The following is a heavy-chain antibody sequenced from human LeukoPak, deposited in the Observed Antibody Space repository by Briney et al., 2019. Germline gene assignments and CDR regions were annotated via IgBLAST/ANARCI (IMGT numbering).Heavy chain of an antibody. D-gene: IGHD1-26*01. Sequence: PSGTLSLTCTVSGGSISSYYWSWIRQPPGEGLEWIGYIYYTGGTNYYPSLKSRVTISVDTSKNQFSLKLTSVTAADTAVYYCARWSLAGATLEYWGQGILVTVSS. CDR1: GGSISSYY. CDR2: IYYTGGT. V-gene: IGHV4-59*01. J-gene: IGHJ4*02. CDR3: ARWSLAGATLEY.